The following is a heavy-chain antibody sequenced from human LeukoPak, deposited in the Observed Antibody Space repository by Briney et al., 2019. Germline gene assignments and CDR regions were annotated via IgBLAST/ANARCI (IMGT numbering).Heavy chain of an antibody. Sequence: PGGSLRLSCAASGFTFSSYGMHWVRQAPGKGLEWVAFIRYDGSNKYYADSVKGRFTISRDNSKNTLYLQMNSLRAEDTAVYYCAKEVVPAARNYYYYMDVWGKGTTVTVSS. V-gene: IGHV3-30*02. J-gene: IGHJ6*03. CDR3: AKEVVPAARNYYYYMDV. CDR2: IRYDGSNK. CDR1: GFTFSSYG. D-gene: IGHD2-2*01.